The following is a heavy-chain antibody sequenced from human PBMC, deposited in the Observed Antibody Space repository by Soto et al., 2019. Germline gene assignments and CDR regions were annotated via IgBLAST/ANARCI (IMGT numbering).Heavy chain of an antibody. CDR3: AKEGDGYNFLVIDY. CDR2: IKQDGSEI. Sequence: EVQLVESGGGLVQPGGSLRLSCAASGFTFSSYWMTWVRQAPGKGLEWVANIKQDGSEIYYVDSVKGRFTISRDNAKNSLYLQMNSLRAEDTAVYYCAKEGDGYNFLVIDYWGQGTRVTVSS. J-gene: IGHJ4*02. D-gene: IGHD5-12*01. V-gene: IGHV3-7*03. CDR1: GFTFSSYW.